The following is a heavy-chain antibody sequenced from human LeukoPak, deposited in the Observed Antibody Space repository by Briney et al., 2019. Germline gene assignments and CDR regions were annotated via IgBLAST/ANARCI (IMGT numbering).Heavy chain of an antibody. CDR1: GYTFTVYY. D-gene: IGHD3-22*01. CDR3: ARDLDSSGSLDWDY. J-gene: IGHJ4*02. V-gene: IGHV1-2*02. CDR2: INPNSGGT. Sequence: ASVKVSCKASGYTFTVYYMHWVRQAPGQGLEWMGWINPNSGGTNYAQKFQGRVTMTRDTSISTAYMELSRLRSDDTAVYYCARDLDSSGSLDWDYWGQGTLVTVSS.